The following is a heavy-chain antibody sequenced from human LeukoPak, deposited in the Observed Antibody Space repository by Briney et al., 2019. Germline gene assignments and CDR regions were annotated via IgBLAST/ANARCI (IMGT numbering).Heavy chain of an antibody. D-gene: IGHD6-13*01. Sequence: ASVKVSCKASGYTFSSYYLHWVRQAPGQGLEWMGRINPSGDSPSYAQTFQGRVTMTRDTSTNTVYMGLSSLRSEDTAVYYCGRSSTWYPFYFDYWGQGTLVTVSS. CDR2: INPSGDSP. CDR1: GYTFSSYY. J-gene: IGHJ4*02. V-gene: IGHV1-46*01. CDR3: GRSSTWYPFYFDY.